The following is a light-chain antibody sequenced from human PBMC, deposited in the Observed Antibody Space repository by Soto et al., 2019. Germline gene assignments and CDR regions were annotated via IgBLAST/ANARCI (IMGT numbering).Light chain of an antibody. Sequence: EIVLPQSPGTLSLSPGERATLSCRASQSVSNNYLAWYQQKPGQAPRLLIYGASSRATGIPDRFSGSGSGTDFTLTISRLEPEDFAVYYCQQYGTSPLTFGGGTKVDIK. V-gene: IGKV3-20*01. J-gene: IGKJ4*01. CDR2: GAS. CDR1: QSVSNNY. CDR3: QQYGTSPLT.